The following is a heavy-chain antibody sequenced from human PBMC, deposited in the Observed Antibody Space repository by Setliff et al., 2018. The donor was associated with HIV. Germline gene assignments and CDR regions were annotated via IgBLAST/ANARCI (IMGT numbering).Heavy chain of an antibody. V-gene: IGHV4-34*01. D-gene: IGHD3-10*01. CDR3: ARQTGLRGYYGSNSLYYFDY. Sequence: SETLSLTCAVYGGSFSGYYWSWIRQPPGKGLEWIGEINHSGSTNYNPSLKSRVTTSVDTSNNQFSLILSPVTAADTAVYYCARQTGLRGYYGSNSLYYFDYWGKGMLVTVSS. CDR2: INHSGST. J-gene: IGHJ4*02. CDR1: GGSFSGYY.